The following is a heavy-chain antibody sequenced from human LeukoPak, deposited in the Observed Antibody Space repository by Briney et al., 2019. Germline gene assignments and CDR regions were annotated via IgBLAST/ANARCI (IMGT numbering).Heavy chain of an antibody. J-gene: IGHJ5*02. CDR1: GYTFTSYD. D-gene: IGHD6-13*01. Sequence: ASVKVSCEASGYTFTSYDINWVRQATGQGLEWMGWMNPNSGNTGYAQKFQGRVTMTRNTSISTAYMELSSLRSEDTAVYYCARDSSSWYVGAWFDPWGQGTLVTVSS. CDR2: MNPNSGNT. V-gene: IGHV1-8*01. CDR3: ARDSSSWYVGAWFDP.